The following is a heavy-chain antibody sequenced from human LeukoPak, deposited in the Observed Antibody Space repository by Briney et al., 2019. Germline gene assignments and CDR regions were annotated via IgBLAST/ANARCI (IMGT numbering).Heavy chain of an antibody. CDR3: ARAEVFSYYGMDV. V-gene: IGHV3-30*14. Sequence: GGSLRLSCAASGFTFSSYAMYWVRQAPGKGLEWVAVMSFDGSNKYYADSVKGRFTISRDNSKNTLYLQMNSLRAEDTAVYYCARAEVFSYYGMDVWGQGTTVTVSS. J-gene: IGHJ6*02. CDR2: MSFDGSNK. CDR1: GFTFSSYA.